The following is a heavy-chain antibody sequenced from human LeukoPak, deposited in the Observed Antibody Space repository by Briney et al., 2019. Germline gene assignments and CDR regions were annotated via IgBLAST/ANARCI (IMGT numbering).Heavy chain of an antibody. D-gene: IGHD5-18*01. CDR3: ARGAPKEIQLWLRLRGVAFDI. V-gene: IGHV4-34*01. CDR1: GGSFSGYY. CDR2: INHSGST. Sequence: PSETLSLTCAVYGGSFSGYYWSWIRQPQGKGLGWIGQINHSGSTNYNPPLKSRVTISVDTSKNQFSLKLNSVTAADTAVYYCARGAPKEIQLWLRLRGVAFDIWGQGTMVTVSS. J-gene: IGHJ3*02.